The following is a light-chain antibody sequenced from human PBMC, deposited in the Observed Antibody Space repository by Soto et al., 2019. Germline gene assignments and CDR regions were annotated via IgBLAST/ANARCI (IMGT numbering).Light chain of an antibody. Sequence: EIVLTQSPGTLSLSPGERATLSCRASQSVSNIYFAWYQQKPGQAPRLLIYGASSRATGIPDRFSGSGSGTDFTLTISRLEPEDFAVYYCQQFGTSPPSTFGQGTRLEIK. CDR3: QQFGTSPPST. CDR2: GAS. CDR1: QSVSNIY. J-gene: IGKJ5*01. V-gene: IGKV3-20*01.